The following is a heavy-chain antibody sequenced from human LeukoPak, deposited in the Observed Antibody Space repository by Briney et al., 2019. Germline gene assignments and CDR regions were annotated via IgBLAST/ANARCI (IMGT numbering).Heavy chain of an antibody. CDR1: GGSISSYY. CDR3: ARVGLYYDILTGYYPWYYFDY. Sequence: SETLSLTCTVSGGSISSYYWSWIRQPPGKGLEWIGYIYYSGSTNYNPSLKSRVTISVDTSKNQFSLKLSSVTAADTAVYYCARVGLYYDILTGYYPWYYFDYWGQGTLVTVPS. CDR2: IYYSGST. V-gene: IGHV4-59*01. D-gene: IGHD3-9*01. J-gene: IGHJ4*02.